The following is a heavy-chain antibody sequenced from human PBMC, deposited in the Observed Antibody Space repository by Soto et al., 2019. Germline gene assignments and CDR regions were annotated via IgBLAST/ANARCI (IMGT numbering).Heavy chain of an antibody. CDR3: ARDSWVFGVDY. CDR2: ISSSGETI. D-gene: IGHD3-3*01. CDR1: GFTLRDYY. V-gene: IGHV3-11*01. J-gene: IGHJ4*02. Sequence: QVQLVESGGGLVKPGGSLRLSCAASGFTLRDYYMSWIRQAPGKGLEWVSYISSSGETIYYADSVKGRFTISRDSAKNSLSLXMNSLRAEDTAVYYCARDSWVFGVDYWGQGSLVTVSS.